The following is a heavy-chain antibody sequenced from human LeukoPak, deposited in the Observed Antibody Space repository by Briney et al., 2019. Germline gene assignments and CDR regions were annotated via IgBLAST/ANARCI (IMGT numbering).Heavy chain of an antibody. D-gene: IGHD5-18*01. V-gene: IGHV4-39*07. CDR2: IYYSGST. J-gene: IGHJ4*02. CDR1: GGSLSSSSYY. Sequence: SETLSLTCTVSGGSLSSSSYYWGWIRQPPGKGLEWIGSIYYSGSTYYNPSLKSRVTISVDTSKNQFSLKLSSVTAADTAVYYCARIPSGYSYGYYDYWGQGTLVTVSS. CDR3: ARIPSGYSYGYYDY.